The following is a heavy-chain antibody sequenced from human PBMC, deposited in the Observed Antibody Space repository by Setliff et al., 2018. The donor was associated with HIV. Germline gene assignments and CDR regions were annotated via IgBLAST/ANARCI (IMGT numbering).Heavy chain of an antibody. V-gene: IGHV3-48*01. Sequence: GGSLRLSCVVSGVTFSIYSMAWVRQAPGKGLEWLSYIGSDVSIIFYGDSVKGRFTVSRDNAKNSLYLHMDGLRAEDTAVYYCAKDKGGYNWNYFDYWGPGTQVTVSS. D-gene: IGHD1-20*01. CDR3: AKDKGGYNWNYFDY. CDR1: GVTFSIYS. CDR2: IGSDVSII. J-gene: IGHJ4*02.